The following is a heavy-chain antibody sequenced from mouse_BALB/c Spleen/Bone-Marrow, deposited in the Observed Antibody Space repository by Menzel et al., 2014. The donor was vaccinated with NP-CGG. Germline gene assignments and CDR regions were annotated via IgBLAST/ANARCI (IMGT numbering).Heavy chain of an antibody. CDR2: ISNGGGST. CDR1: GFTFSDYY. Sequence: EVKLEESGGGLVQPGGSLKLSCATSGFTFSDYYMYWVRQTPEKRLEWVAYISNGGGSTYYPDTVKGRFTIPRDNAKNTLYLQMSRLKSEDTAMYYCARGGLWSSFDYWGQGTTLTVSS. CDR3: ARGGLWSSFDY. J-gene: IGHJ2*01. V-gene: IGHV5-12*02. D-gene: IGHD1-1*02.